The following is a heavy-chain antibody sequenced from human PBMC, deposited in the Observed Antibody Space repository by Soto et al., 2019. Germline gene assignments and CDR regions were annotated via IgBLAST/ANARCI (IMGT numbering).Heavy chain of an antibody. V-gene: IGHV3-21*01. D-gene: IGHD1-1*01. J-gene: IGHJ6*02. CDR3: ARDGAEMMGTNYYDYYGTDG. CDR2: ISSSSSYI. CDR1: GFTFSSYS. Sequence: EVQLVESGGGLVKPGGSLRLSCAASGFTFSSYSMNWVRQAPGKGLEWVSSISSSSSYIYYADSVKGRFTISRDNAKNSLDLQMNSLRAEDMAVFYCARDGAEMMGTNYYDYYGTDGWGQGTTVTVSS.